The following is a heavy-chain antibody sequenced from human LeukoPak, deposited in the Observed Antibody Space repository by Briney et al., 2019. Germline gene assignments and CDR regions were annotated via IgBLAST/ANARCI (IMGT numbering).Heavy chain of an antibody. CDR1: GFTFSSYG. D-gene: IGHD2-21*02. Sequence: GRSLRLSCAASGFTFSSYGMHWVRQAPGKGLEWVAVISCDGSNKYYADSVKGRFTISRDNSKNTLYLQMNSLRAEDTAVYYCAKVGDYGGDCPYYFDYWGQGTLVTVSS. CDR2: ISCDGSNK. V-gene: IGHV3-30*18. J-gene: IGHJ4*02. CDR3: AKVGDYGGDCPYYFDY.